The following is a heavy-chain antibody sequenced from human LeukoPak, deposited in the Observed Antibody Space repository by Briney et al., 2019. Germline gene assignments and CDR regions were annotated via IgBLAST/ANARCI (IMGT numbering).Heavy chain of an antibody. V-gene: IGHV3-7*01. CDR2: IKEDGRDI. Sequence: PGGSLRPSCAASQFSISYDWMHWVRQAPGKGLEWVASIKEDGRDIHYLDSVKGRFSISRDNAKNALYLEINTLRSEDTAVYYCVRGSGWFSGVWGEGCLVT. CDR1: QFSISYDW. D-gene: IGHD6-19*01. J-gene: IGHJ4*02. CDR3: VRGSGWFSGV.